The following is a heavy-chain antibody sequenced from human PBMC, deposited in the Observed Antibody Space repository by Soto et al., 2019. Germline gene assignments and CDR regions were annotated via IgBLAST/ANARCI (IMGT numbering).Heavy chain of an antibody. Sequence: GASVKVSFKASGGTFSSYAISWVRQAPGQGLEWMGGIIPIFGTANYAQKFQGRVTITADKSTSTAYMELSSLRSEDTAVYYCARAQLLYQPGGYYYYGMDVWGQGTTVTVSS. CDR1: GGTFSSYA. CDR3: ARAQLLYQPGGYYYYGMDV. J-gene: IGHJ6*02. V-gene: IGHV1-69*06. CDR2: IIPIFGTA. D-gene: IGHD2-2*02.